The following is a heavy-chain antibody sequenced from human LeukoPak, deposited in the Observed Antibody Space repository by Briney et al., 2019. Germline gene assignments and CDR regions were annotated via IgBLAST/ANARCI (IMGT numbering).Heavy chain of an antibody. CDR1: GGSISSSSYY. Sequence: SETLSLTCTVSGGSISSSSYYWGWIRQPPGKGLEWIGSIYYSGSTYYNPSLRNRVTISVDTSKNQFSLKLRSVTAADTAVYYCASSQAGDFDYWGQGTLVTVSS. J-gene: IGHJ4*02. V-gene: IGHV4-39*07. CDR2: IYYSGST. CDR3: ASSQAGDFDY. D-gene: IGHD6-13*01.